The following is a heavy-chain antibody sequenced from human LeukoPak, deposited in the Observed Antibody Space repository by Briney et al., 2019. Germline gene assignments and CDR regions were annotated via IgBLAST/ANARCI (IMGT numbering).Heavy chain of an antibody. Sequence: PGGSLRLSCAASGFTVSSNYMSWVRQAPGKGLEWVSVIYSGGSTYYADSVKGRFIISRDNSKNTLYLQMNSLRAEDTAIYYCARDQDYYDSSGYYSNWGQGTLVTVSS. CDR2: IYSGGST. V-gene: IGHV3-53*05. D-gene: IGHD3-22*01. CDR3: ARDQDYYDSSGYYSN. CDR1: GFTVSSNY. J-gene: IGHJ4*02.